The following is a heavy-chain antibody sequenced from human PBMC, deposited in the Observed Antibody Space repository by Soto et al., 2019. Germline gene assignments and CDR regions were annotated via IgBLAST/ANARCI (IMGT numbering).Heavy chain of an antibody. Sequence: SETLSLTCTVSGGSISSYYLSWIRQPPGKGLEWIGYIYYSGSTNYNPSLKSRVTISVDTSKNQFSLKLSSVTAADTAVYYCARERVYDFWSGYYHYFDYWGQGTLVTVSS. V-gene: IGHV4-59*01. CDR3: ARERVYDFWSGYYHYFDY. J-gene: IGHJ4*02. D-gene: IGHD3-3*01. CDR1: GGSISSYY. CDR2: IYYSGST.